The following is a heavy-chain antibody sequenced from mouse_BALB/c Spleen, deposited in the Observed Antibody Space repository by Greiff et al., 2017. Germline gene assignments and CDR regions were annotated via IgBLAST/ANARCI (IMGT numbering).Heavy chain of an antibody. Sequence: VQLQQSGAELAKPGASVKMSCKASGYTFTSYWMHWVKQRPGQGLEWIGYINPSTGYTEYNQKFKDKATLTADKSSSTAYMQLSSLTSEDSAVYYCARMTTGFDYWGQGTTLTVSS. CDR1: GYTFTSYW. V-gene: IGHV1-7*01. CDR2: INPSTGYT. J-gene: IGHJ2*01. CDR3: ARMTTGFDY. D-gene: IGHD2-12*01.